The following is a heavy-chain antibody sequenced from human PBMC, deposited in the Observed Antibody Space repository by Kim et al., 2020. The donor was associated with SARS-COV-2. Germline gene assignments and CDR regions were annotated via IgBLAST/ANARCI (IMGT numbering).Heavy chain of an antibody. J-gene: IGHJ3*02. CDR3: ARPPYYYDSSGYDAFDI. D-gene: IGHD3-22*01. V-gene: IGHV4-39*01. Sequence: LKSRVTISVDTSKNQFSLKLSSVTAADTAVYYCARPPYYYDSSGYDAFDIWGQGTMVTVSS.